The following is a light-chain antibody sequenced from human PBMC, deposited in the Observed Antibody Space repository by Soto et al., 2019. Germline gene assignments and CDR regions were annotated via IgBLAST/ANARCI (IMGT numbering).Light chain of an antibody. J-gene: IGLJ2*01. Sequence: QSVLTQPPSVSGAPGQRVTISCTGSSSNIGARYDVHWYQQLPGTAPKLISYGNNNRPSGVPDRFSGSKSGTSASLAITGLQAEDAADYYCLSYDSSMSGVVFGGGTKLTVL. CDR1: SSNIGARYD. CDR2: GNN. CDR3: LSYDSSMSGVV. V-gene: IGLV1-40*01.